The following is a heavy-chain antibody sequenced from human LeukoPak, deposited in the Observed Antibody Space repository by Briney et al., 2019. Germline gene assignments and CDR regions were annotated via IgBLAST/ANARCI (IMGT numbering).Heavy chain of an antibody. V-gene: IGHV1-46*01. J-gene: IGHJ4*02. CDR3: ATSYGHIDY. CDR1: GYTFTSYY. Sequence: ASVKVSCKASGYTFTSYYMHWVRQAPGQGLEWMGIINPSGGSTSYAQKVQGRVTMTRDMSTSTVYMELSSLRSEETAVYYCATSYGHIDYWGQGTLVTVSS. D-gene: IGHD4-17*01. CDR2: INPSGGST.